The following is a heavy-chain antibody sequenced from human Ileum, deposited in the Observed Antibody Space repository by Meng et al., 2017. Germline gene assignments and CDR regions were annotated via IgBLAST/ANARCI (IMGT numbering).Heavy chain of an antibody. D-gene: IGHD3-10*01. J-gene: IGHJ5*02. Sequence: LFHPSVPPSPSLSVHSSSFTVVYCRFFLPPPVMRPPLIGQLYLSEITNYSPSLKSRFTISLDTSKNQFSLKLSSVTAAYTAVYYWAICRCLILYGECFDPWGQGTLVTVSS. CDR1: SSSFTVVY. CDR3: AICRCLILYGECFDP. V-gene: IGHV4-34*01. CDR2: LYLSEIT.